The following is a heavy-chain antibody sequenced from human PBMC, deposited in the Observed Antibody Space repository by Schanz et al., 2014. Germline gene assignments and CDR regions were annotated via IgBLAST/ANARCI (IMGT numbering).Heavy chain of an antibody. D-gene: IGHD3-10*01. Sequence: QVQLVQSGAEVKKPGSSMKVSCKASGGTFNSYTINWVRQAPGQGLEWMGRIIPILGIANYAQKFQGRVTMTTDTSTSTAYMELRSLRSDDTAVYYCARGPIPIQGVPMDFWGQGTLVTVSS. J-gene: IGHJ4*02. CDR2: IIPILGIA. CDR1: GGTFNSYT. CDR3: ARGPIPIQGVPMDF. V-gene: IGHV1-69*02.